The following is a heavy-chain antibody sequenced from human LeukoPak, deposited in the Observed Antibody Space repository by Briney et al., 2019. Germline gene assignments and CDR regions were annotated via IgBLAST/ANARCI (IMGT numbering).Heavy chain of an antibody. J-gene: IGHJ5*02. CDR2: INHSGST. D-gene: IGHD2-2*01. CDR1: GGSFSGYY. CDR3: AIHIVVVPAAKKKNWFNP. Sequence: SETLSLTCAVYGGSFSGYYWSWIRQPPGRGLEWIGEINHSGSTNYNPSLKSRVTISVDTSKNQFSLKLSSVTAADTAVYYCAIHIVVVPAAKKKNWFNPWGQGTLVTVSS. V-gene: IGHV4-34*01.